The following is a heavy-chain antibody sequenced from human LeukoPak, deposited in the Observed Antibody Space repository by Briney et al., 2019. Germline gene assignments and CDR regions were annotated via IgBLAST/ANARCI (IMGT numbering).Heavy chain of an antibody. V-gene: IGHV3-11*01. CDR3: ARGRVIFDS. J-gene: IGHJ4*02. CDR2: INNSGGTR. D-gene: IGHD2-21*01. CDR1: GFIFSDYA. Sequence: PGGSLRLSCAASGFIFSDYAMSWIRQAPGKGLEWILCINNSGGTRYYADSVKGRFTISRDNAKNSLYLQMNSLRAEDTAVYYCARGRVIFDSWGQGALVTVSS.